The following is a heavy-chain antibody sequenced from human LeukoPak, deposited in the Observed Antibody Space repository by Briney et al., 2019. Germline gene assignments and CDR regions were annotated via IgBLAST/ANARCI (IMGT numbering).Heavy chain of an antibody. V-gene: IGHV3-30*02. CDR2: IRYDGSNK. CDR1: GFTFSSYG. J-gene: IGHJ3*02. D-gene: IGHD3-22*01. CDR3: AKGPSYYDTLTGAFDI. Sequence: GGSLRLSCAASGFTFSSYGMHWVRQAPGKGLEWVAFIRYDGSNKYYADSVKGRFTISRDNSKNTLYLQMNSLRAEDTAVYYCAKGPSYYDTLTGAFDIWGQGTMVTVSS.